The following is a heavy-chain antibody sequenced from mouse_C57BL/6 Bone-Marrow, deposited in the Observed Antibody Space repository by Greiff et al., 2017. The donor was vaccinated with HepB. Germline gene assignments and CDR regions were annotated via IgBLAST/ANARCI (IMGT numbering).Heavy chain of an antibody. J-gene: IGHJ2*01. CDR2: IYPGSGST. CDR1: GYTFTSYW. CDR3: APSVGYYGSSYVPFDY. D-gene: IGHD1-1*01. Sequence: QVQLKQPGAELVKPGASVKMSCKASGYTFTSYWITWVKQRPGQGLEWIGDIYPGSGSTNYNEKFKSKATLTVDTSSSTAYMQLSSLTSEDSAVYYGAPSVGYYGSSYVPFDYWGQGTTLTVSS. V-gene: IGHV1-55*01.